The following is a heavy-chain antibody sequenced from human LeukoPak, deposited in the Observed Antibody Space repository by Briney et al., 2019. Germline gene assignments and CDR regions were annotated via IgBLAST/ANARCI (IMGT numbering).Heavy chain of an antibody. Sequence: GGSLRLSCAASGFTFSSYAMSWVRQAPGKGLEWVSPIRVSGGSTYYADSVKGRFTISRDNSKNTLYLQMNSLRAEDTAVYYCAKAMTLRNYYYGMDVWGQGTTVTVSS. V-gene: IGHV3-23*01. CDR2: IRVSGGST. CDR3: AKAMTLRNYYYGMDV. J-gene: IGHJ6*02. CDR1: GFTFSSYA.